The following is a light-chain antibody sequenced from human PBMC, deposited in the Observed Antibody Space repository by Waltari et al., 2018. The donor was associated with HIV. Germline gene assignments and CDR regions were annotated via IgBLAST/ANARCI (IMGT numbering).Light chain of an antibody. J-gene: IGLJ3*02. CDR3: QSYDNSLTAWV. Sequence: QSVLTQPPSVSGAPGQRVTISCTGSTSNIGADYAVHWYQQLPGTVPKLLIFGNDNRPSGVPDRFSGSTSGTSASLAITGLHAEDEAHYYCQSYDNSLTAWVFGGGTKLTVL. CDR2: GND. V-gene: IGLV1-40*01. CDR1: TSNIGADYA.